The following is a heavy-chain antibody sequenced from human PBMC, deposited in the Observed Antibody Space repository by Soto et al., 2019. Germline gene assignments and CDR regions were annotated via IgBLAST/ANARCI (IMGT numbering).Heavy chain of an antibody. Sequence: EVQLVESGGGLVQPGGSLRLSCAASGFTFSSYSMNWVRQAPGKGLEWVSYISSSSSTIYYADSVKGRFTISRDNAKNSLYLQMNSLRAEDTAVYYCARRGYVRDYGDYHDYWGQGTLVTVSS. CDR1: GFTFSSYS. J-gene: IGHJ4*02. D-gene: IGHD4-17*01. CDR3: ARRGYVRDYGDYHDY. CDR2: ISSSSSTI. V-gene: IGHV3-48*01.